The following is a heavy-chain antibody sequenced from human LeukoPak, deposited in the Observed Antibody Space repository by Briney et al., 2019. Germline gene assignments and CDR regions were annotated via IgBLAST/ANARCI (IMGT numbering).Heavy chain of an antibody. CDR1: GFTVSSNY. V-gene: IGHV3-53*01. CDR3: ARGVIAVAGTRWFDY. CDR2: IYSGGST. D-gene: IGHD6-19*01. J-gene: IGHJ4*02. Sequence: PGGSLRLSCAASGFTVSSNYMSWVRQAPGKGLEWVSVIYSGGSTYYADSVKGRFTISRDNSKSTLYLQMNSLRAEDTAVYYCARGVIAVAGTRWFDYWGQGTLVTVSS.